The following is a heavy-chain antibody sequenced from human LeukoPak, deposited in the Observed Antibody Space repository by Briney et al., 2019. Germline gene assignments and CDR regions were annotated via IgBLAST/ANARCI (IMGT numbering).Heavy chain of an antibody. CDR1: GFTFSNAW. CDR2: IKSKTDGGTT. D-gene: IGHD2-15*01. J-gene: IGHJ6*02. V-gene: IGHV3-15*07. Sequence: GGSLRLSCAASGFTFSNAWINWVRQAPGKGLEWVGRIKSKTDGGTTDYAAPVKGRFTISRDDSKNTLYLQMNSLKTEDTAVYYCTRGYPAVYYYYGMDVWGQGTTVTVSS. CDR3: TRGYPAVYYYYGMDV.